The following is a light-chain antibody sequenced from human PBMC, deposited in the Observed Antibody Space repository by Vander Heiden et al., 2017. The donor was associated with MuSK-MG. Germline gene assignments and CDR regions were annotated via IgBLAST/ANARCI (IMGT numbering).Light chain of an antibody. CDR2: AAS. V-gene: IGKV1-6*01. CDR1: QGIRND. Sequence: AIQITQSPSSLSASVGDRVTITCRASQGIRNDLGWYQHKPGKAPKLLIYAASSLQSGVPSRFSGSGSGTDFTLTISSLHPEDFATYYCRRYDTYPLTFGGGTKVEIK. J-gene: IGKJ4*01. CDR3: RRYDTYPLT.